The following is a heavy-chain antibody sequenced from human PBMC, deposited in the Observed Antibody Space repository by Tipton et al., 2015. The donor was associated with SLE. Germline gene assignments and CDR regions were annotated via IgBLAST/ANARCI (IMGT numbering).Heavy chain of an antibody. CDR3: ASTGLFNGFDP. CDR2: IYHSGST. CDR1: GGSISSSNW. Sequence: TLSLTCAVSGGSISSSNWWSWVRQPPGKGLEWIGEIYHSGSTNYNPSLKGRVTILVDKSKNQFSLKLSSVTAADTAVYYCASTGLFNGFDPWGQGTQVTVSS. V-gene: IGHV4-4*02. D-gene: IGHD1-14*01. J-gene: IGHJ5*02.